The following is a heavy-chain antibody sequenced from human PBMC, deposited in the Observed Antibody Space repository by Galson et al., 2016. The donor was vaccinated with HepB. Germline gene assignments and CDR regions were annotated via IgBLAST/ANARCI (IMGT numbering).Heavy chain of an antibody. D-gene: IGHD1-7*01. Sequence: SLRLSCAGSGFNFSLYTVNWVRQAPGKGLEWLSSISKTSRNIYYADSVEGRSIISRDNAKSSLFLQMSGLTAADTAVYYFARDLKLSSSPRVDYYYGMDVWGPGTAVTVSS. CDR2: ISKTSRNI. CDR1: GFNFSLYT. J-gene: IGHJ6*02. CDR3: ARDLKLSSSPRVDYYYGMDV. V-gene: IGHV3-21*06.